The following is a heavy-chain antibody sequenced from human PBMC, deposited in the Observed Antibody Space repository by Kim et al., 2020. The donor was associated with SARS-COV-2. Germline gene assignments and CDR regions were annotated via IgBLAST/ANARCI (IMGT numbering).Heavy chain of an antibody. D-gene: IGHD3-16*01. CDR1: GFTFTTYW. J-gene: IGHJ4*02. CDR2: ISSDGRTT. CDR3: ARESWGSSLGY. Sequence: GGSLRLSCAASGFTFTTYWMHWVRQVPGKGLVWVSRISSDGRTTTYADSVKGRFTMSRDNAKNTLYLQMNSLRAEDTAVYYCARESWGSSLGYWGQGTLVTVSS. V-gene: IGHV3-74*03.